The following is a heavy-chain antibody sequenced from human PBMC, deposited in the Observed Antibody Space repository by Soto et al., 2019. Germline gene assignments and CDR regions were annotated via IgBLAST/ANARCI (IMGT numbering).Heavy chain of an antibody. CDR3: AKEVLTGDRAYFDY. J-gene: IGHJ4*02. D-gene: IGHD7-27*01. V-gene: IGHV3-30*18. CDR1: GFTFSSYG. Sequence: GGSLRLSCAASGFTFSSYGMHWVRQAPGKGLEWVAVISYDGSNKYYADSVKGRFTISRDNSKNTLYLQMNSLRAEDTAVYYCAKEVLTGDRAYFDYWGQGTLVTVSS. CDR2: ISYDGSNK.